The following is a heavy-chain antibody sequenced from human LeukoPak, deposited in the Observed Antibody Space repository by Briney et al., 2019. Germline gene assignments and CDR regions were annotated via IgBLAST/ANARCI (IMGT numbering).Heavy chain of an antibody. CDR2: FYASGIT. CDR3: ATTLDYGCFDP. Sequence: SQTLSLTCTVSGGSISSYSWSWIRQPAGKGLEWIGLFYASGITNYNPSLKTRVTISVDTSKNQFSLNLRSVTAADTAIYYCATTLDYGCFDPWGQGALVTVSS. D-gene: IGHD3-16*01. CDR1: GGSISSYS. J-gene: IGHJ5*02. V-gene: IGHV4-4*07.